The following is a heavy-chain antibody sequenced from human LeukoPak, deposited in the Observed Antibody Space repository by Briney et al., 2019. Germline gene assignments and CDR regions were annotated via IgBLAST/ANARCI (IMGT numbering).Heavy chain of an antibody. D-gene: IGHD3-3*01. Sequence: ASVKVSCKASGYTFTGCYMHWVRQAPGQGLGWMGGINPNSGGTNYAQKFQGRVTMTRDTSISTAYMELSRLRSDDTAVYYCARDLCDFSRGYQSSGFDYWGQGTLVTVSS. V-gene: IGHV1-2*02. CDR1: GYTFTGCY. J-gene: IGHJ4*02. CDR2: INPNSGGT. CDR3: ARDLCDFSRGYQSSGFDY.